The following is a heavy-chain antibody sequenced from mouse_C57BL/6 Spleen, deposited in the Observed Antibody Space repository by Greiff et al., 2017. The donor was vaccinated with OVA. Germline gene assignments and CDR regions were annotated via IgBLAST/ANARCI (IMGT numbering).Heavy chain of an antibody. D-gene: IGHD1-1*01. CDR3: ARWRYYGSSSYYAMDY. J-gene: IGHJ4*01. CDR2: IFPGSGST. V-gene: IGHV1-75*01. CDR1: GYTFTDYY. Sequence: QVQLQQSGPELVKPGASVKISCKASGYTFTDYYINWVKQRPGQGLEWIGWIFPGSGSTYYNEKFKGKATLTVDKSSSTAYMLLSSLTAEDSAVYFCARWRYYGSSSYYAMDYWGQGTSVTVSS.